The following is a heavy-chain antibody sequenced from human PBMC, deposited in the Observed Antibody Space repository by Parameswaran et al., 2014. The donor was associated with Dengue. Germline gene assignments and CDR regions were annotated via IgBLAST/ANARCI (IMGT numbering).Heavy chain of an antibody. Sequence: RWIRQPQEGLEWIGEINHSGSTNYNPSLKSRVTISVDTSKNQFSLKLSSVTAADTAVYYCARVGQSPGIAAADENYYYYGMDVWGQGTTVTVSS. D-gene: IGHD6-13*01. V-gene: IGHV4-34*01. J-gene: IGHJ6*02. CDR2: INHSGST. CDR3: ARVGQSPGIAAADENYYYYGMDV.